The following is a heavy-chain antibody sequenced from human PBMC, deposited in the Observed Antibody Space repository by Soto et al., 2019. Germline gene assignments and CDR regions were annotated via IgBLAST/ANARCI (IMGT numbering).Heavy chain of an antibody. D-gene: IGHD3-3*01. CDR1: GFTFSSYA. CDR3: VLPSRGITIFVLAY. J-gene: IGHJ4*02. CDR2: ISGSGGST. V-gene: IGHV3-23*01. Sequence: GGSLRLSCAASGFTFSSYAMSWVRQAPGKGLEWVSAISGSGGSTYYADSVKGRFTISRDNSKNTLYLQMNSLRAEDTAVYYCVLPSRGITIFVLAYWGQGTLVPVSS.